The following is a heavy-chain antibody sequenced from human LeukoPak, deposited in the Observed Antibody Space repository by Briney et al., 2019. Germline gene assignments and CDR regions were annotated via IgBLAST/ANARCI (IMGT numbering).Heavy chain of an antibody. J-gene: IGHJ4*02. CDR2: INPNSGGT. D-gene: IGHD3-9*01. CDR1: GYTFTGYY. CDR3: ARGDYDILTGWPY. Sequence: ASVKVSFKASGYTFTGYYMHWVRQAPGQGLEWMGWINPNSGGTNYAQKFQGRVTMTRDTSINTAYMDLSRLRSDDTAVYYCARGDYDILTGWPYWGQGTLVTVSS. V-gene: IGHV1-2*02.